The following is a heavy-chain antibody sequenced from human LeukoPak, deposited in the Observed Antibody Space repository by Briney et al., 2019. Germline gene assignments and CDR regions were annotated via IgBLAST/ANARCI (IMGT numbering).Heavy chain of an antibody. D-gene: IGHD3-3*01. CDR1: GFTVSSNY. CDR3: AKGSSKTLRYFDY. CDR2: IYSGGST. Sequence: GGSLRLSCAASGFTVSSNYMSWVRQAPGKGLEWVSVIYSGGSTYYADSVKGRFTISRDNSKNTVYLQMNGLGAEDTAVYYCAKGSSKTLRYFDYWGQGTLVTVSS. V-gene: IGHV3-53*01. J-gene: IGHJ4*02.